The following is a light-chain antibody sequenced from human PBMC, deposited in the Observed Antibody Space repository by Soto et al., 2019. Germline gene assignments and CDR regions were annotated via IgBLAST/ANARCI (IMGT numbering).Light chain of an antibody. CDR1: QSINNY. Sequence: EIVLTQSPVTLSLSPGERATLSCRASQSINNYLAWYQQKPGQPPRLLIYDASNRATAIPVRFSGSGSGTDFPLPISSLEPKDSAASYCQYRGIWPPGATFGGGTKVEIK. CDR2: DAS. CDR3: QYRGIWPPGAT. J-gene: IGKJ4*01. V-gene: IGKV3-11*01.